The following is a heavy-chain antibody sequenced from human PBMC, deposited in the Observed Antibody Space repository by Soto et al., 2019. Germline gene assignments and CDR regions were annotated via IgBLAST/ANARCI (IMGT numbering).Heavy chain of an antibody. J-gene: IGHJ4*02. V-gene: IGHV4-39*01. CDR1: GGSISSSSYY. D-gene: IGHD3-10*01. Sequence: SETQSLTCTVSGGSISSSSYYWGWIRQPPGKGLEWIGSIYYSGSTYYNPSLKSRVTISVDTSKNQFSLKLSSVTAADTAVYYCARHGSLRGVWSYWGQGALVTVSS. CDR2: IYYSGST. CDR3: ARHGSLRGVWSY.